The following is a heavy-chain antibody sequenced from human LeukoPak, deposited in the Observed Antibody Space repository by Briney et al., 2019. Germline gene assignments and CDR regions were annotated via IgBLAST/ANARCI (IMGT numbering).Heavy chain of an antibody. D-gene: IGHD7-27*01. Sequence: HPSETLPLTCTVSGASISSHYWCWLRQPPGTGLEWIGDIYYRGSTTYNPSLKSRVSISLDTSRNQFSLNLSSVTAADTAVYYCAKLEVGRFDPWGQGTLVTVSS. J-gene: IGHJ5*02. CDR1: GASISSHY. CDR2: IYYRGST. V-gene: IGHV4-59*11. CDR3: AKLEVGRFDP.